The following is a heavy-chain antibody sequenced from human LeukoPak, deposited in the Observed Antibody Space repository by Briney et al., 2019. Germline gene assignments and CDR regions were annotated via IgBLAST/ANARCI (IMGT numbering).Heavy chain of an antibody. D-gene: IGHD3-22*01. CDR1: GFTYSSYA. Sequence: PGGSLRLSCAASGFTYSSYAMSWVRQAPGKGLAWVSAISGSGGSTYYADSVKGRFTISRDNSKNTLYLQMNSLRAEDTAVYYCAKDGSNYYDSSGYYYVGSFDYWGQGTLVTVSS. V-gene: IGHV3-23*01. CDR2: ISGSGGST. J-gene: IGHJ4*02. CDR3: AKDGSNYYDSSGYYYVGSFDY.